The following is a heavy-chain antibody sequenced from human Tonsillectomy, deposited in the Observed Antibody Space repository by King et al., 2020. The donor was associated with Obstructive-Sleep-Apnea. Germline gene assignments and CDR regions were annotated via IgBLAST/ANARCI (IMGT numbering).Heavy chain of an antibody. D-gene: IGHD3-9*01. Sequence: EVQLVESGGGLVQPGGSLRLSCAASGFTFSSYWMSWVRQAPGKGLEWVANIKQDGSEKYYVDSVKGRFTISRDNAKNSLYLHMNSLRAEDTAVYYCARVPYVVRYFGTPYYFDYWGQGTLVTVSS. CDR1: GFTFSSYW. CDR2: IKQDGSEK. J-gene: IGHJ4*02. V-gene: IGHV3-7*03. CDR3: ARVPYVVRYFGTPYYFDY.